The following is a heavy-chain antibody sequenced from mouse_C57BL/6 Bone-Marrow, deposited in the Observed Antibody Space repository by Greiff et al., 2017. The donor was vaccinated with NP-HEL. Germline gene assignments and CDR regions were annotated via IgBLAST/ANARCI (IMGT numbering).Heavy chain of an antibody. CDR3: ARSELLRSRYFDV. V-gene: IGHV1-81*01. CDR1: GYTFTSYG. J-gene: IGHJ1*03. CDR2: IYPRSGNT. Sequence: QVQLQQSGAELARPGASVKLSCKASGYTFTSYGISWVKQRTGQGLEWIGEIYPRSGNTYYNEKFKGKATLTADKSSSTAYMELRSLTSEDSAVYFCARSELLRSRYFDVWGTGTTVTVSS. D-gene: IGHD1-1*01.